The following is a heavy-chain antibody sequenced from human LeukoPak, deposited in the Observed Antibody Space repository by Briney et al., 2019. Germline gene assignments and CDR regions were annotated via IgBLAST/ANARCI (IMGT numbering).Heavy chain of an antibody. V-gene: IGHV1-2*05. CDR1: GYTFTGYY. CDR2: INPNSGRT. CDR3: ARVGGIDFRFGHDY. J-gene: IGHJ4*02. D-gene: IGHD3-16*01. Sequence: ASLKVSCQASGYTFTGYYMNWVRQAPGQGLEWMGRINPNSGRTNYAQKVQVRVSMTRDTSTSTAYMELSRLRSDDTGGYLCARVGGIDFRFGHDYGGQGTLVTVSS.